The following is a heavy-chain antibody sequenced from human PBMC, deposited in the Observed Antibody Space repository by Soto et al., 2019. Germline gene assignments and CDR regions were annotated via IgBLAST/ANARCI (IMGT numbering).Heavy chain of an antibody. Sequence: SETLSLTCTVSGGSISSGGYYWSWIRQHPGKGLEWIGYIYYSGSTYYNPSLKSRVTISVDTSKNQFSLKLSSVTAADTAVYYCARDVSGYPNYYYYGMDVWGQGTTVTVSS. CDR1: GGSISSGGYY. V-gene: IGHV4-31*03. CDR3: ARDVSGYPNYYYYGMDV. CDR2: IYYSGST. J-gene: IGHJ6*02. D-gene: IGHD3-3*01.